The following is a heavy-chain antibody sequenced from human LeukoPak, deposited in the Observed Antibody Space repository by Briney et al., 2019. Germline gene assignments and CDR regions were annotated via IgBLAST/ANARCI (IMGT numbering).Heavy chain of an antibody. CDR2: IYYSGST. Sequence: LRLSCAASGFTFSSYSMNWIRQHPGKGLEWIGYIYYSGSTYYNPSLKSRVTISVDTSKNQFSLKLSSVTAADTAVYYCARVLRSYGDSHALEYFQHWGQGTLVTVSS. J-gene: IGHJ1*01. D-gene: IGHD4-17*01. CDR3: ARVLRSYGDSHALEYFQH. CDR1: GFTFSSYS. V-gene: IGHV4-31*02.